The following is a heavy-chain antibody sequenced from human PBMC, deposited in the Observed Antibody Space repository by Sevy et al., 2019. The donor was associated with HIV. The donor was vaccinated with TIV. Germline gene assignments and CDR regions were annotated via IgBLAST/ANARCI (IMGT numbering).Heavy chain of an antibody. CDR2: IIPIFGTT. V-gene: IGHV1-69*13. D-gene: IGHD3-22*01. CDR1: GGTFNSYA. J-gene: IGHJ3*02. CDR3: ASTDYYDSSGYYLYAFDM. Sequence: ASVKVSCKASGGTFNSYAISWVRQAPGQGLEWMGGIIPIFGTTNYGHKFQGRVTIPADESTSTAYIELSSLRSEDTAVYYCASTDYYDSSGYYLYAFDMWGQGTMVTVSS.